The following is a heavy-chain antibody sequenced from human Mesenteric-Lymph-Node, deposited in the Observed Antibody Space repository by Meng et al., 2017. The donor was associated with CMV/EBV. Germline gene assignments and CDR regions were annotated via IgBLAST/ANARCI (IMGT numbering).Heavy chain of an antibody. CDR2: ISGSGRST. CDR3: AKDLSNNPHDY. V-gene: IGHV3-23*01. J-gene: IGHJ4*02. D-gene: IGHD1/OR15-1a*01. Sequence: GGSLRLSCAASGFTFSSYAMVWVRQAPGKGLEWVSAISGSGRSTDYADSVKGRFTISRDNSKNTLYLQMNSLGAEDTAVYYCAKDLSNNPHDYWGQGTLVTVSS. CDR1: GFTFSSYA.